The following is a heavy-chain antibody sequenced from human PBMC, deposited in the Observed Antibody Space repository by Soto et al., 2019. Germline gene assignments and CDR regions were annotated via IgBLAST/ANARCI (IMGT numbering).Heavy chain of an antibody. V-gene: IGHV1-8*01. CDR3: AREHSSSWRFDY. J-gene: IGHJ4*02. CDR2: MNPNSGNT. Sequence: QVQLVQSGAEVKKPGASVKVSCKTSGYSFTSYDINWVRQATGQGLEWMGWMNPNSGNTGYAQKFQGRVTMTRNTSISTAYMELSSLRSEDTAVYYCAREHSSSWRFDYWGQGTLVTVSS. CDR1: GYSFTSYD. D-gene: IGHD6-13*01.